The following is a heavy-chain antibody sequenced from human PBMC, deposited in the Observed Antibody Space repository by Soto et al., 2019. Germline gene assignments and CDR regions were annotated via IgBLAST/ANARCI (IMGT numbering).Heavy chain of an antibody. CDR3: ARDYSGSGWYSFDY. CDR2: IIPILGIA. V-gene: IGHV1-69*08. CDR1: GGTFSSYT. D-gene: IGHD6-19*01. Sequence: QVQLVQSGAEVKKPGSSVKVSCKASGGTFSSYTISWVRQAPGQGLEWMGRIIPILGIANYAQKFQGRVTITADKSTSTAYMELSRLRSEDTAVYYCARDYSGSGWYSFDYWGQGTLVTVSS. J-gene: IGHJ4*02.